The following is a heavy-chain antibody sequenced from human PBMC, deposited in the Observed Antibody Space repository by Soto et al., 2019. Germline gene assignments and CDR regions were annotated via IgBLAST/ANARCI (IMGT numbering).Heavy chain of an antibody. D-gene: IGHD6-13*01. CDR1: GFTFSSYS. CDR3: AKEAAAGIDY. J-gene: IGHJ4*02. V-gene: IGHV3-43*01. CDR2: ISWDGGST. Sequence: GGSLRLSCAAPGFTFSSYSINWVRQAPGKGLEWVSLISWDGGSTYYADSVKGRFTISRDNSKNSLYLQMNSLRTEDTALYYCAKEAAAGIDYWGQGTLVTVSS.